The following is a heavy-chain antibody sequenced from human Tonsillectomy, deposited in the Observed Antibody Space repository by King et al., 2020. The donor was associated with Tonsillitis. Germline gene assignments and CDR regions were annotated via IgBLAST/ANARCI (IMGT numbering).Heavy chain of an antibody. CDR3: ARDVTTVTTTEGFDF. CDR2: ISSSGSYI. D-gene: IGHD4-17*01. V-gene: IGHV3-21*01. CDR1: GFTFSSYI. Sequence: VQLVESGGGLVKPGGSLRLSSAASGFTFSSYIMNWVRQAPGKGLEWVSSISSSGSYIYYADSVKGRFTISRDNAKNSLYLQMNSLRAEDTAVYYCARDVTTVTTTEGFDFWGQGTLVTVSS. J-gene: IGHJ4*02.